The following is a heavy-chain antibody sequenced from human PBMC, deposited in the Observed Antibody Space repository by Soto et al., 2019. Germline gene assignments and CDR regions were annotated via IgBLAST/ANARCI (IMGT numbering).Heavy chain of an antibody. CDR3: AHRLYGNYFGY. D-gene: IGHD3-10*01. CDR1: GFSLSTSGVG. J-gene: IGHJ4*02. V-gene: IGHV2-5*02. CDR2: IYCDDDK. Sequence: QITLKESGPTLVKPTQPLTLTCTFSGFSLSTSGVGVGWMRQPPGKALELLALIYCDDDKRYSPSLNSRLTITKDTSKHPVVLTMTNMDPVDTATYCCAHRLYGNYFGYWGQGSLVTVSS.